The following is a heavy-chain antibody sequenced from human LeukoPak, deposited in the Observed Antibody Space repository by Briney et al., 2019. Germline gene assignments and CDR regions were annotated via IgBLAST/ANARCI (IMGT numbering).Heavy chain of an antibody. CDR2: INHSGST. D-gene: IGHD4-17*01. J-gene: IGHJ4*02. Sequence: SETLSLTCAVYGGSFSGYYWSWIRQPPGKGLEWIGEINHSGSTNHNPSLKSRVTISVGTSKNQFSLKLSSVTAADTAVYYCARDGDGDQPARGQGTLVTVSS. V-gene: IGHV4-34*01. CDR3: ARDGDGDQPA. CDR1: GGSFSGYY.